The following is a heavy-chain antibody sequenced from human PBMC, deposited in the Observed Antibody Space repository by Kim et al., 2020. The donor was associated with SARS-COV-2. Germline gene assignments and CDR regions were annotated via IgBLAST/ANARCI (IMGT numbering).Heavy chain of an antibody. Sequence: SETLSLTCTVSGGSVSSGSYYWSWIRQPPGKGLEWIGYIYYSGSTNYNPSLKSRVTISVDTSKNQFSLKLSSVTAADTAVYYCARVHSSSWYLMGENIYWFDPWGQGTLVTVSS. CDR2: IYYSGST. CDR3: ARVHSSSWYLMGENIYWFDP. V-gene: IGHV4-61*01. D-gene: IGHD6-13*01. CDR1: GGSVSSGSYY. J-gene: IGHJ5*02.